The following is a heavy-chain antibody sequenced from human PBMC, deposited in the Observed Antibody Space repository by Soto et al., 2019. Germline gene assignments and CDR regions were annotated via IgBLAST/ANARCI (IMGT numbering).Heavy chain of an antibody. D-gene: IGHD6-13*01. V-gene: IGHV2-70*01. CDR3: ARMRQQVFYYYYYGMDV. Sequence: SGPTLVNPTQTLTLTCTFSGFSLSTSGMCVSWIRQPPGKALEWLALIDWDDDKYYSTSLKTRLTISKDTSKNQVVLTMTNMDPVDTASYYCARMRQQVFYYYYYGMDVWGQGTTVTVSS. J-gene: IGHJ6*02. CDR2: IDWDDDK. CDR1: GFSLSTSGMC.